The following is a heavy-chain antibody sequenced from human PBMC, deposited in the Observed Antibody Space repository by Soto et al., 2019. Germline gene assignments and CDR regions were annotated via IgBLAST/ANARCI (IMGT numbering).Heavy chain of an antibody. Sequence: QVQLVQSGAEVKKPGASVKVSCKTSGYTFTSYDIDWVRQATGQGLEWMGCMNPNSGNTGFAQKFQGRVTMTRNTSISTAYMELSSLRSEDTAMYYCARERSSGWFDPWGQGTLVTVSS. CDR3: ARERSSGWFDP. V-gene: IGHV1-8*01. J-gene: IGHJ5*02. D-gene: IGHD6-25*01. CDR1: GYTFTSYD. CDR2: MNPNSGNT.